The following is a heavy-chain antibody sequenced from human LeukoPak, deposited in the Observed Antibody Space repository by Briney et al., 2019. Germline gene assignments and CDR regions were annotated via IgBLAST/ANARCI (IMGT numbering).Heavy chain of an antibody. V-gene: IGHV3-7*01. CDR3: ARDGNYYGSGSYYNWFDP. D-gene: IGHD3-10*01. CDR1: GFIFSSYW. J-gene: IGHJ5*02. Sequence: GGSLRLSCAASGFIFSSYWMSWVRQAPGKGLEWVTNIKQDGSEKYYVDSVKGRFTISRDNAKNSLFLQMNSLRVEDTAVYYCARDGNYYGSGSYYNWFDPWGQGTLVTVSS. CDR2: IKQDGSEK.